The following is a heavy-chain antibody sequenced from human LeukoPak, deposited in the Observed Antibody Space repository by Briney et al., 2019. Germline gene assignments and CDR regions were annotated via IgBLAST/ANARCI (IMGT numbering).Heavy chain of an antibody. CDR3: ARAISRVDYYDSSGYLPGDY. D-gene: IGHD3-22*01. Sequence: GGSLRLSCAASGFTFSSYEMNWVRQAPGKGLEWVAFIRYDGSNKYYADSVKGRFTISRDNSKNTLYLQMNSLRAEDTAVYYCARAISRVDYYDSSGYLPGDYWGQGTLVTVSS. CDR1: GFTFSSYE. CDR2: IRYDGSNK. J-gene: IGHJ4*02. V-gene: IGHV3-30*02.